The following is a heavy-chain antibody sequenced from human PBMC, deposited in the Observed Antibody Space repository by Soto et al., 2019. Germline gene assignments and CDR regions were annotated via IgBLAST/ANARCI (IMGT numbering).Heavy chain of an antibody. Sequence: QMQLVESGGGVVQPGRSLRLSCAASGFAFNRNGMHWVRQAPGKGLEWVAVIWHDGSKEYYSESVKGRFTISRDNSNNLIFLQMNSVRVEDTAVYFCARDKSGGNYFYYGMDVWGQGTTVTVSS. CDR1: GFAFNRNG. CDR2: IWHDGSKE. D-gene: IGHD2-8*02. J-gene: IGHJ6*02. CDR3: ARDKSGGNYFYYGMDV. V-gene: IGHV3-33*01.